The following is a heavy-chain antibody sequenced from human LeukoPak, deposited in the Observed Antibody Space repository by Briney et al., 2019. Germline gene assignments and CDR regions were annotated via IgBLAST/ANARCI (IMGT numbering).Heavy chain of an antibody. J-gene: IGHJ6*02. CDR3: ARDSRQAGMDV. CDR2: IYYSGST. Sequence: SETLSLTCTVSGGSISSYYWSWIRQPPGEGLEWIGYIYYSGSTNYNPSLKSRVTISVDTSKNQFSLKLSSVTAADTAVYYCARDSRQAGMDVWGQGTTVTVSS. CDR1: GGSISSYY. V-gene: IGHV4-59*01.